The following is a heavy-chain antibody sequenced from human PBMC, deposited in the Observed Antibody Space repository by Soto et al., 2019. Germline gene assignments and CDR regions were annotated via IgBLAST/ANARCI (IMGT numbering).Heavy chain of an antibody. CDR2: ISGSGGST. J-gene: IGHJ3*02. Sequence: EVQLLESGGGLVQPGGSLRLSCAASGFTFSTYAMSWVRQAPGKGLEWVSAISGSGGSTFYADSVKGRFTISRHNSINTLYLQMNSLRTEDTVVYYCAHPRGFGIFDAYDIWGQGTKVTVSS. D-gene: IGHD3-10*01. CDR3: AHPRGFGIFDAYDI. CDR1: GFTFSTYA. V-gene: IGHV3-23*01.